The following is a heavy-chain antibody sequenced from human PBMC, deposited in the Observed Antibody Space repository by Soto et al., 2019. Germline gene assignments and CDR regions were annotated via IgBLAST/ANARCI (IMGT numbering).Heavy chain of an antibody. V-gene: IGHV3-33*03. CDR2: IWYDGSKK. Sequence: QVQLVESGGGVVQPGKSLRLSCAASGFIFSDYGIHWVRQAPGNGLEWVALIWYDGSKKSYADSVKGRFTVSRDNINSTLYLEMNSLRVEDSAVYYCAIEGAVAGSQDFWGQGTLVTVSS. CDR1: GFIFSDYG. J-gene: IGHJ4*02. D-gene: IGHD6-19*01. CDR3: AIEGAVAGSQDF.